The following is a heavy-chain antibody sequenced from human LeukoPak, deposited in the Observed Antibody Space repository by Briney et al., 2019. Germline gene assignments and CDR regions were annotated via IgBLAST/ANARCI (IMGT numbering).Heavy chain of an antibody. Sequence: SVKVSCKASGGTFSSYAISWVRQARGQRLEWIGWIVVGSGNTNYAQKFQERVTITRDMSTSTAYMELSSLRSEDTAVYYCAADGYSGSIDYWGQGTLVTVSS. CDR3: AADGYSGSIDY. J-gene: IGHJ4*02. CDR1: GGTFSSYA. D-gene: IGHD5-12*01. V-gene: IGHV1-58*02. CDR2: IVVGSGNT.